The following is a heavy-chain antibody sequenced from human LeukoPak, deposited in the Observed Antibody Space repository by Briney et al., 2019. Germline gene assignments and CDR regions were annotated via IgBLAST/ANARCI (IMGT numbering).Heavy chain of an antibody. Sequence: ASVKVSCKASGGTFSSYTISWVRQAPGQGLEWMERIVPILGIANYAQKFQGRVTITADKSTSTAYMELSSLRSEDTAVYYCATGQNNDYWGQGTLVTVSS. V-gene: IGHV1-69*02. CDR3: ATGQNNDY. CDR2: IVPILGIA. CDR1: GGTFSSYT. J-gene: IGHJ4*02. D-gene: IGHD1/OR15-1a*01.